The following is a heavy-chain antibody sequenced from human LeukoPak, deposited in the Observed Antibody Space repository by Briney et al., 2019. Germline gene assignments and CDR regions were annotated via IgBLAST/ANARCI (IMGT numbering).Heavy chain of an antibody. CDR1: GFTFSSYE. V-gene: IGHV3-48*03. CDR3: ARRSGRRYEY. D-gene: IGHD5-24*01. J-gene: IGHJ4*02. Sequence: GGSLRLSCAASGFTFSSYEMNWVRHAPGRGLEWVSHISGGGESTVYPDAVKGRFTISRDNAKNSLYLQMNSLRVEDTGVYYCARRSGRRYEYWGQGVLVTVSP. CDR2: ISGGGEST.